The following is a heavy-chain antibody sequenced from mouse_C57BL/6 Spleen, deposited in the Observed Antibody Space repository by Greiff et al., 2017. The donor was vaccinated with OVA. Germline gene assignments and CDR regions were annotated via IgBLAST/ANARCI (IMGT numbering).Heavy chain of an antibody. CDR3: ASLDYGSSSAWFAY. CDR2: INPSSGYT. D-gene: IGHD1-1*01. Sequence: VKLQESGAELARPGASVKMSCKASGYTFTSYTMHWVKQRPGQGLEWIGYINPSSGYTKYNQKFKDKATLTADKSSSTAYMQLSSLTSEDSAVYYCASLDYGSSSAWFAYWGQGTLVTVSA. J-gene: IGHJ3*01. CDR1: GYTFTSYT. V-gene: IGHV1-4*01.